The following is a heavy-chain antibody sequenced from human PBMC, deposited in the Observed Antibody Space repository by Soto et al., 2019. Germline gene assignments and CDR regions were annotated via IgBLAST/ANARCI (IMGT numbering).Heavy chain of an antibody. Sequence: QLHLQESGPGLVRPSETLSLTCTVSGGSINDFAYYWGWIRQPPGKGLEWIGTVYHNENTYYNPSLKSRVTISVDTAKIQFSLNLRSVTAADTAIYFCARRERYYGSPGWFDPWGQGALVTVSS. D-gene: IGHD3-16*01. CDR3: ARRERYYGSPGWFDP. CDR1: GGSINDFAYY. V-gene: IGHV4-39*01. CDR2: VYHNENT. J-gene: IGHJ5*02.